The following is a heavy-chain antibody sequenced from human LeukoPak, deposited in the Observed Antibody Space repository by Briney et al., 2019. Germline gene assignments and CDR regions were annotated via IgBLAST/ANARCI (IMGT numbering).Heavy chain of an antibody. D-gene: IGHD5-18*01. V-gene: IGHV3-64*01. J-gene: IGHJ4*02. CDR1: GFTFSGYA. CDR3: ARGEYSYGRSFDY. CDR2: ISSNGGST. Sequence: GGSLRLSCAASGFTFSGYAMHWVRQAPGKGLEYVSAISSNGGSTYYANSVKGRFTISRDNSKNTLYLQMGSLRAEDMAVYYCARGEYSYGRSFDYWGQGTLVTVSS.